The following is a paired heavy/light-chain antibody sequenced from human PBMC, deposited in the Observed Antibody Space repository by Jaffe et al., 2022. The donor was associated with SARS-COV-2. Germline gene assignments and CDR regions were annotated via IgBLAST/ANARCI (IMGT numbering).Heavy chain of an antibody. D-gene: IGHD2-15*01. CDR2: IYYSGST. CDR3: ARETQGPSFCSGGSCYSGGRWFDP. J-gene: IGHJ5*02. V-gene: IGHV4-61*08. CDR1: GGSVSSAGYY. Sequence: QVQLQESGPGLVKPSETLSLTCTVSGGSVSSAGYYWSWIRQPPGKGLEWIGYIYYSGSTNYNPSLKSRVTISLDTSKNQFSLNLSSVTAADTAVYYCARETQGPSFCSGGSCYSGGRWFDPWGQGTLVTVSS.
Light chain of an antibody. J-gene: IGLJ3*02. CDR3: AAWDDSLNGPV. V-gene: IGLV1-44*01. CDR1: SSNIGSNT. CDR2: TNN. Sequence: QSVLTQPPSASGTPGQRVTISCSGSSSNIGSNTVNWYQQLPGTAPKLLIYTNNQRPSGVPDRFSGSKSGTSASLAISGLQSEDEADYYCAAWDDSLNGPVFGGGTKLTVL.